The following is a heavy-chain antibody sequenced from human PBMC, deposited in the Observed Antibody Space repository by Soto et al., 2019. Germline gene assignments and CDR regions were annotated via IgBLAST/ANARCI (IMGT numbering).Heavy chain of an antibody. J-gene: IGHJ4*02. CDR3: AKLRDYNPRGVTDY. CDR1: GYSFTAYY. D-gene: IGHD3-16*01. CDR2: INPNSGGT. V-gene: IGHV1-2*02. Sequence: ASVKVSCKASGYSFTAYYIHWVRQAPGQGLEWMGWINPNSGGTKYAQKFLGRVTMTRDKSISTAYMELSGLRSDDTAIYYRAKLRDYNPRGVTDYWGQGTLVTVSS.